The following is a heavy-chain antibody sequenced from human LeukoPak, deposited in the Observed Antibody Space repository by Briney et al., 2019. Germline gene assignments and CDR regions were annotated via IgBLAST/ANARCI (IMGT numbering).Heavy chain of an antibody. CDR3: ARGGVDHYGSGTYYLMYYFDH. CDR2: ISGSGGAT. D-gene: IGHD3-10*01. CDR1: GFTFNTYS. J-gene: IGHJ4*02. V-gene: IGHV3-23*01. Sequence: SGGTLRLSCAASGFTFNTYSMSWVRQAPGKGLEWVSGISGSGGATYYADSVKGRFTVSRDDPHNTLYLQMNSVRAEDTAVYFCARGGVDHYGSGTYYLMYYFDHWGQGALVTVSS.